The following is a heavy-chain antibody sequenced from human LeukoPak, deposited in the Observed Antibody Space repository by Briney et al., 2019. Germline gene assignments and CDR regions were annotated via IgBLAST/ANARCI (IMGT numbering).Heavy chain of an antibody. CDR1: GFTFSDYY. J-gene: IGHJ4*02. CDR3: AKDDPNDYKPWIY. V-gene: IGHV3-23*01. D-gene: IGHD4-11*01. Sequence: PGGSLRLSCAASGFTFSDYYMSWIRQAPGKGLECVSLISGSGDKTYYADSVKGRFTISRDNSKNTLYLQVNSLRADDTAVYYCAKDDPNDYKPWIYWGQGTLVIVSS. CDR2: ISGSGDKT.